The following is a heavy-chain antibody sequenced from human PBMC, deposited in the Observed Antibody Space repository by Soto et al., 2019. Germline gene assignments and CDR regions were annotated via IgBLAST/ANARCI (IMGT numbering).Heavy chain of an antibody. J-gene: IGHJ4*02. Sequence: QVQLQESGPGLVKPSETLSLTCTVSGGSISSYYWSWIRQPPGKGLEWIGYIYYSGSTNYNPSLQSRVNISVNTSKNQFSPKLSSVTAADTAVYYCARSYAGDFDYGGQGTLVTVSS. CDR1: GGSISSYY. V-gene: IGHV4-59*01. CDR3: ARSYAGDFDY. CDR2: IYYSGST. D-gene: IGHD7-27*01.